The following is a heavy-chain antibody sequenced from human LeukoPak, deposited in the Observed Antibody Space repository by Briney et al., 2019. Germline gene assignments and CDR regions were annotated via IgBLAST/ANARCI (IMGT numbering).Heavy chain of an antibody. CDR3: ARHEASGFIVVVPAATFDY. D-gene: IGHD2-2*01. CDR1: GGSIRSNSYY. CDR2: IYYSGTT. V-gene: IGHV4-39*01. J-gene: IGHJ4*02. Sequence: SETLSLTCSVSGGSIRSNSYYWGWIRQPPGKGLEWIGSIYYSGTTYYNPSLKSRVSISVDPSKNQFSLKLSSVTAADTAVYYCARHEASGFIVVVPAATFDYWGQGTLVTVSS.